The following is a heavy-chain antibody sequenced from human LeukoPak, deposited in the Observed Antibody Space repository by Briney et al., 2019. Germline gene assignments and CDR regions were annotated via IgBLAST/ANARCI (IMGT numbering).Heavy chain of an antibody. CDR3: AKMIRIAAAGLGDY. CDR1: GFTFNFYA. D-gene: IGHD6-13*01. V-gene: IGHV3-23*01. J-gene: IGHJ4*02. CDR2: ISASGGST. Sequence: GGSLRLSCAASGFTFNFYAMSWVRQAPGKGLEWVSTISASGGSTYYADSVKGRFTIARDNSKNTLYMQMNSLRAEDTAVYYCAKMIRIAAAGLGDYWGQGTLVTVSS.